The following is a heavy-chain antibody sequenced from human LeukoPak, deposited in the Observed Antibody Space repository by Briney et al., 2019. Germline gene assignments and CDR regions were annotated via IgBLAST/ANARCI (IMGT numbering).Heavy chain of an antibody. V-gene: IGHV1-69*13. D-gene: IGHD2-15*01. J-gene: IGHJ4*02. Sequence: SVTVSCKASGGTFSSYAISWVRQAPGQGLEWMGGIIPIFGTANYAQKFQGRVTITADESTSTAYMELSSLRSEDTAVYYCARDRGVSCYPRCRFDYWGQGTLVTVSS. CDR1: GGTFSSYA. CDR3: ARDRGVSCYPRCRFDY. CDR2: IIPIFGTA.